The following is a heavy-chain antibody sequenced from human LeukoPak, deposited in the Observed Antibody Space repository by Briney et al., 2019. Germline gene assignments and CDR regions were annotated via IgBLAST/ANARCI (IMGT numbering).Heavy chain of an antibody. J-gene: IGHJ6*02. CDR2: INHSGST. V-gene: IGHV4-34*01. CDR3: ARGSYYYGSGGPLATGYYYYYGMDV. D-gene: IGHD3-10*01. CDR1: GGSFSGYY. Sequence: PSETLSLTCAVYGGSFSGYYWSWIRQPPGKGLEWIGEINHSGSTDYNPSLKSRVTISVDTSKNQFSLKLSSVTAADTAVYYCARGSYYYGSGGPLATGYYYYYGMDVWGQGTTVTVSS.